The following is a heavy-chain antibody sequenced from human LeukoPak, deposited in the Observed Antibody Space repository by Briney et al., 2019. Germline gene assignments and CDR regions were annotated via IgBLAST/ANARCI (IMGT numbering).Heavy chain of an antibody. J-gene: IGHJ6*02. CDR3: ARDGGASYYYGMDV. CDR1: GFTFSSFE. V-gene: IGHV3-21*05. Sequence: GGSLRLSCAASGFTFSSFEMNWVRQAPGKGLEWVSYISSSSSYTNYADSVKGRFTISRDNAKNSLYLQMNSLRAEDTAVYYCARDGGASYYYGMDVWGQGTTVTVSS. D-gene: IGHD3-16*01. CDR2: ISSSSSYT.